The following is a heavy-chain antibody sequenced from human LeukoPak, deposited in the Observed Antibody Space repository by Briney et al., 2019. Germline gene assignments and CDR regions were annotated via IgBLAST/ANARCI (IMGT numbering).Heavy chain of an antibody. D-gene: IGHD3-22*01. CDR2: IWYDGSNK. CDR3: ARDWRDYYDSSGYVAD. V-gene: IGHV3-33*01. Sequence: GGSPRLSCAASGFTFSSYGMHWVRQAPGKGLEWVAAIWYDGSNKYYADSVKGRFTISRDNSKNTLYLQMNSLRAEDTAVYYCARDWRDYYDSSGYVADWGQGTLVTVSS. J-gene: IGHJ4*02. CDR1: GFTFSSYG.